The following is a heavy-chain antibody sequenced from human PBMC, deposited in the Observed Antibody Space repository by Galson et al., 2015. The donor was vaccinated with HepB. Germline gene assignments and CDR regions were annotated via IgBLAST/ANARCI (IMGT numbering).Heavy chain of an antibody. V-gene: IGHV1-69*08. Sequence: SVKVSCKASGGTFSTYTITWVRQAPGQGLEWIGRIVPVLDKANYAQNFQGRVTITADTSTTTAYLELSGLTSADTAVYYCARAGSITVPDALHFWGQGARVTVSS. CDR1: GGTFSTYT. D-gene: IGHD2-2*01. CDR3: ARAGSITVPDALHF. CDR2: IVPVLDKA. J-gene: IGHJ4*02.